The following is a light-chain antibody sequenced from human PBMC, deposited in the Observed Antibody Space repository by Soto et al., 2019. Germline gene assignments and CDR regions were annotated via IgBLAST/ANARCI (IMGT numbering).Light chain of an antibody. CDR1: SSDVGGYNY. Sequence: QSALTQPASVSGSPGQSITISCAGTSSDVGGYNYVSWYQQHPGKAPKVMIYDVDSRPSGVSNRFSGSKSGNTASLTISGLQAEDEADYYCSSYTSTSSNVVFGAGTKVTVL. CDR2: DVD. V-gene: IGLV2-14*03. J-gene: IGLJ2*01. CDR3: SSYTSTSSNVV.